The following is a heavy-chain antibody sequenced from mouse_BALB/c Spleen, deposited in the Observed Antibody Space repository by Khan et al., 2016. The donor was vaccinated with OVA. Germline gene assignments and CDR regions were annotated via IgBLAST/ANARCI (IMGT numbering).Heavy chain of an antibody. Sequence: VQLQQPGAELVKPGASVKLSCTASGFNINDTCLHWVKQRPEQGLEWIGRIDPANGDTKYDPKFQAKATITADTPSNIAYLQLSSLTSEDTAVYYCARSNSLWPMDYWGQGTSVTVSS. J-gene: IGHJ4*01. D-gene: IGHD1-1*01. V-gene: IGHV14-3*02. CDR3: ARSNSLWPMDY. CDR2: IDPANGDT. CDR1: GFNINDTC.